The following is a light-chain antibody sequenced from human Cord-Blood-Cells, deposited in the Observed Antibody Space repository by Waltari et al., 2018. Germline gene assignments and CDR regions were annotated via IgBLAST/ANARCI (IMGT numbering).Light chain of an antibody. CDR2: EGS. Sequence: QSALTRAASVSGSPGQSIHISCPGTSSYDGSYNLFSWYQQHPGKAPKLMIYEGSKRPSGVSNRFSGSKSGNTASLTISGLQAEDEADYYCCSYAGSSTWVFGGGTKLTVL. J-gene: IGLJ3*02. CDR1: SSYDGSYNL. V-gene: IGLV2-23*01. CDR3: CSYAGSSTWV.